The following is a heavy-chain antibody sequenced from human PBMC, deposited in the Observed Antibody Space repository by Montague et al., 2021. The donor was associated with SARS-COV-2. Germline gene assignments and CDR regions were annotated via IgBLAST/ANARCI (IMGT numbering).Heavy chain of an antibody. CDR1: GFTVSTFD. Sequence: SLRLSCAASGFTVSTFDMTWVRQAPGKGLECVSVILSGGRTFYAASMTGRFTISRDDSTDTLYLHMNSLRGEDTAIYYCTKDWDYWGQGALVTVSS. J-gene: IGHJ4*02. CDR2: ILSGGRT. CDR3: TKDWDY. V-gene: IGHV3-23*03.